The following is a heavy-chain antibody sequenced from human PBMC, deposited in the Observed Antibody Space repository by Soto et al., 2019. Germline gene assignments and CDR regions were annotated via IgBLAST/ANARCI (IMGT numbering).Heavy chain of an antibody. V-gene: IGHV4-31*03. D-gene: IGHD6-19*01. CDR2: MYYSGRA. CDR1: GASISSGTHF. CDR3: ARSYSSGWTNWFDP. J-gene: IGHJ5*02. Sequence: SETLALTCSVSGASISSGTHFWSWIRQRPGKGLEWIGYMYYSGRAYYNPSLKSRVTISLDTSKNQFSLNLSSVTAADTAVYYCARSYSSGWTNWFDPWGQGTLVTVSS.